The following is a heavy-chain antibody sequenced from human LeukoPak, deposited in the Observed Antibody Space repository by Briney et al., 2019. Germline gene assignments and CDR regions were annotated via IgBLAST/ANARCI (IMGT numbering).Heavy chain of an antibody. CDR1: GFIFSVYT. J-gene: IGHJ4*02. D-gene: IGHD3-22*01. CDR2: VNGGGGGT. CDR3: AKSPGHYYDTSGHYDY. Sequence: GGSLRLSCAASGFIFSVYTIHWVRQAPGKGLEWVSAVNGGGGGTFYADSVKGRFTISRDNAKNTLYLQMNSLRAEDTAVYYCAKSPGHYYDTSGHYDYWGQGALVTVSS. V-gene: IGHV3-23*01.